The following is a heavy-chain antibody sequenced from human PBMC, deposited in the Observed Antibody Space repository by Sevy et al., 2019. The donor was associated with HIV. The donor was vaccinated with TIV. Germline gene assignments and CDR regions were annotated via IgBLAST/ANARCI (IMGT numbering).Heavy chain of an antibody. D-gene: IGHD2-21*02. CDR1: GYTFTSYY. Sequence: ASVKVSCKASGYTFTSYYMHWVRQAPGQGLEWMGIINPSGGSTSYAQKFQGRVTMTRDTSTSTVYMELSSLRSEDTAVYYCARGRGIVVVTAILPPNCFDPWGQGTLVTVSS. CDR2: INPSGGST. J-gene: IGHJ5*02. CDR3: ARGRGIVVVTAILPPNCFDP. V-gene: IGHV1-46*01.